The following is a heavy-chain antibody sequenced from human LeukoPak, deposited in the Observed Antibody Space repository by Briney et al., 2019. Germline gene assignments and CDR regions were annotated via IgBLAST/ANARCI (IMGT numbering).Heavy chain of an antibody. CDR3: TRSLGYCSSTSCYFFDY. CDR2: IRSKAYGGTT. Sequence: TGGSLRLSCAASEFTFDNYAMSWVRQAPGKGLEWVGFIRSKAYGGTTEYAASVKGRFTISRDDSKSIAYLQMNSLKTEDTAVYYCTRSLGYCSSTSCYFFDYWGQGTLVTVSS. D-gene: IGHD2-2*01. J-gene: IGHJ4*02. V-gene: IGHV3-49*04. CDR1: EFTFDNYA.